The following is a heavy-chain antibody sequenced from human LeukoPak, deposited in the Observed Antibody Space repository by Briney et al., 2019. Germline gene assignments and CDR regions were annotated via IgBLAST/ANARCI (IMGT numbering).Heavy chain of an antibody. CDR1: GYIFSDYY. D-gene: IGHD6-13*01. J-gene: IGHJ4*02. Sequence: ASVMVSCKASGYIFSDYYMHWVRQAPGQGLEWLGWINPKSGAADYAQQFRGRVTMTRDTSINTDYMEMKRVTSDDTAVYYCARGAEAETSPLDFWGQGTLVIVS. V-gene: IGHV1-2*02. CDR3: ARGAEAETSPLDF. CDR2: INPKSGAA.